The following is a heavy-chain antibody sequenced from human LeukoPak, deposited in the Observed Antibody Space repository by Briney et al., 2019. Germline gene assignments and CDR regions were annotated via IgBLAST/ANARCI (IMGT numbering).Heavy chain of an antibody. Sequence: SETLSLTCTVSLDSTTSNFWSWVRQPPGKGLEWIGEIHRSGSTNYNPSLQSRVTISVDTSKNQFSLKLSSVTAADTAVYFCARQLRGEAVAGHLQPFDYWGQGTLVTVSS. J-gene: IGHJ4*02. CDR1: LDSTTSNF. CDR3: ARQLRGEAVAGHLQPFDY. CDR2: IHRSGST. D-gene: IGHD6-19*01. V-gene: IGHV4-59*08.